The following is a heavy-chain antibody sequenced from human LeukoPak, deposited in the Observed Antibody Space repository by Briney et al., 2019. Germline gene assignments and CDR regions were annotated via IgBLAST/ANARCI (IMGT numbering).Heavy chain of an antibody. V-gene: IGHV3-48*01. D-gene: IGHD6-6*01. J-gene: IGHJ5*02. Sequence: PGGSLRLSCAASGFTFNSYTMNWVRQAPGKGLEWVSYISGSGSTIYYADSVKGRFTISRDNAKNSLYLQMNSLRAEDTAVYYCARGEYSSSSRLTDHWFDPWGQGTLVTVSS. CDR2: ISGSGSTI. CDR3: ARGEYSSSSRLTDHWFDP. CDR1: GFTFNSYT.